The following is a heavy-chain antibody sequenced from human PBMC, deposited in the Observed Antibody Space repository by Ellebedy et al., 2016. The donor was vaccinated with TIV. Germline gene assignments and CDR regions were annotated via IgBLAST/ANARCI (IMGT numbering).Heavy chain of an antibody. D-gene: IGHD3-10*01. V-gene: IGHV3-9*01. CDR3: VKGNGAGSYSAY. CDR2: ISWDSGSI. CDR1: GFTFDDYA. Sequence: SLKISCVASGFTFDDYAMQWVRQAPGKGLEWVSGISWDSGSIGYADSVKGRFTISRDNAKNSLYLQINSLRVKDTARYYCVKGNGAGSYSAYWGQGTLVIVSS. J-gene: IGHJ4*02.